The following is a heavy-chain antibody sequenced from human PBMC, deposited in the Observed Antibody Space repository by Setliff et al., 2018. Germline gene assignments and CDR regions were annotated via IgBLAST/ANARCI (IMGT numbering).Heavy chain of an antibody. CDR2: IHVSGGST. Sequence: GGSLRLSCVASTFTFSKYAVTWVRQAPGKGLEWVSSIHVSGGSTYYADSVKGRFTISRDNAKNSLYLQMNSLRAEGSAVYYCARDGVFYAMDFWGQGTTVTVSS. D-gene: IGHD3-10*01. V-gene: IGHV3-23*01. CDR1: TFTFSKYA. J-gene: IGHJ6*02. CDR3: ARDGVFYAMDF.